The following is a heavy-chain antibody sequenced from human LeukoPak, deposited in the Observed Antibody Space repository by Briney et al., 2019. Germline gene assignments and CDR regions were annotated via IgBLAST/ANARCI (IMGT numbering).Heavy chain of an antibody. Sequence: GGSLRLSCAVSGFTFGGRLMHWVRQAPGKGLVWVALIKDDGSTTNYADSVKGRFTASRDDAKNTVYLQMSSLRAEDTAVYYCHPLAFVTNWGQGTLVTVSS. V-gene: IGHV3-74*01. D-gene: IGHD2-8*01. CDR2: IKDDGSTT. CDR1: GFTFGGRL. J-gene: IGHJ4*02. CDR3: HPLAFVTN.